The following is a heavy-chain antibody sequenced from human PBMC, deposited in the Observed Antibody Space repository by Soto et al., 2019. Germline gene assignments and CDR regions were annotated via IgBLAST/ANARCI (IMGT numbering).Heavy chain of an antibody. CDR3: ARILEDIVVVPAASRDY. CDR1: GYSFTIYC. V-gene: IGHV5-10-1*01. J-gene: IGHJ4*02. CDR2: IDPSDSYT. Sequence: GESLKISCDGSGYSFTIYCISLVLQMPGKGLDWMGRIDPSDSYTNYSPSFQGHVTISADKSISTAYLQWSSLKASDTAMYYCARILEDIVVVPAASRDYWGQGTLVTVSS. D-gene: IGHD2-2*01.